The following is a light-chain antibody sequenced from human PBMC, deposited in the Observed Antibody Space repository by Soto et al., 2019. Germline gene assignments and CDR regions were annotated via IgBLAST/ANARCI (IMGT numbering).Light chain of an antibody. CDR2: DAS. J-gene: IGKJ4*01. V-gene: IGKV3-11*01. Sequence: EIVLTQSPATLSLSPGERATLSCSASQSVSSYLAWYQQKPGQAPRLLISDASNRATGIPARFSGSGSGTDFTLTVSSLEPEDFAVYYCQPRRDWPLTFGGGTKVEI. CDR3: QPRRDWPLT. CDR1: QSVSSY.